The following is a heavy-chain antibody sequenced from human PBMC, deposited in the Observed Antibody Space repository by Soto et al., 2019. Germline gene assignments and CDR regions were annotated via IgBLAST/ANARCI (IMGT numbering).Heavy chain of an antibody. V-gene: IGHV5-51*01. CDR2: IFPADSET. CDR3: ARRRAGYNYDY. CDR1: GYSFPAFW. J-gene: IGHJ4*02. D-gene: IGHD5-12*01. Sequence: ESLKISCGASGYSFPAFWIGWVRQMPGKGLEWMGIIFPADSETRYSPSFQGQVTISADKSTSTAYLEWSSLKASDTAIYYCARRRAGYNYDYWGQGTLVTVS.